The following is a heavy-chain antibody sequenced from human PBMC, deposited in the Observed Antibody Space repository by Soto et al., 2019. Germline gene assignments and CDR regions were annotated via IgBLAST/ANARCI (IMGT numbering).Heavy chain of an antibody. CDR2: ISFDGTKK. J-gene: IGHJ6*02. CDR3: VREDDYGYRSIPHGLNV. CDR1: GFTFNIYA. D-gene: IGHD4-17*01. Sequence: GGSLRLSCAASGFTFNIYALHWVRQAPGKGLEWVAVISFDGTKKYYSDSVKGRFTISRDNLKNTLYLQMNNLRVEDAALYFCVREDDYGYRSIPHGLNVRGRGTTITVSS. V-gene: IGHV3-30-3*01.